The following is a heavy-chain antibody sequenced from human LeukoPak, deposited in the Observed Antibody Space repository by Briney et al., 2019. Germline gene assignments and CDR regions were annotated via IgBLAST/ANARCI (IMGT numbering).Heavy chain of an antibody. J-gene: IGHJ5*02. V-gene: IGHV5-51*01. CDR3: ARQVGNCSGGSCYSGSNWFDP. D-gene: IGHD2-15*01. CDR2: IYPGDSDT. CDR1: GYRFTSYW. Sequence: GESLKISCKGSGYRFTSYWIRWVRQMPGKGLEWMGIIYPGDSDTRYSPSFQGQVTISADKSISTAYLQWISLKASDTAMYYCARQVGNCSGGSCYSGSNWFDPWGQGTLVTVSS.